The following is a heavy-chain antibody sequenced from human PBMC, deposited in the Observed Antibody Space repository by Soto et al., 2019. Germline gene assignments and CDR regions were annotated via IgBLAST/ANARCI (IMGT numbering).Heavy chain of an antibody. CDR2: IDPRNGGT. J-gene: IGHJ4*02. V-gene: IGHV1-2*02. D-gene: IGHD2-2*01. CDR1: GYTFSDYY. Sequence: ASVKVSCKASGYTFSDYYIHWVRQAPGQGLEWMGWIDPRNGGTKYAQKFQDRFSMTTDTSTRPASMELRRLRSDDTAVFFCARVRYRNVIHAGGQGTLVNVSS. CDR3: ARVRYRNVIHA.